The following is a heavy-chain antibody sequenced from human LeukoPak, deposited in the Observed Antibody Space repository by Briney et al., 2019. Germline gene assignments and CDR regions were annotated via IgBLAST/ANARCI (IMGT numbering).Heavy chain of an antibody. J-gene: IGHJ5*02. CDR2: ISSSSSYI. CDR3: ATDRDGWFDP. D-gene: IGHD2-21*02. Sequence: PGGSLRLSCAASGFTFSSSTMKWVRQAPGKGLEWVSSISSSSSYIYYGDSLKGRFTISRDNAKNSLYLQMNSLRAEDTAVYYCATDRDGWFDPWGQGTLVIVSS. V-gene: IGHV3-21*01. CDR1: GFTFSSST.